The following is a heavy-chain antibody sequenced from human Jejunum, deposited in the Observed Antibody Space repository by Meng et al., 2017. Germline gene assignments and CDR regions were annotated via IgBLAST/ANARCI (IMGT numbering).Heavy chain of an antibody. CDR1: GFTFSSQL. CDR2: IGGSGDTT. D-gene: IGHD3-10*01. CDR3: ARKFGGDF. Sequence: EVQLLESGGGLAQPGESLRLSCEASGFTFSSQLMSWVRQAPGKGLEWVSCIGGSGDTTYYADSVKGRFTISRDNSKNTLYLQMNSLRAEDTAVYYCARKFGGDFWCQGTLVTVSS. V-gene: IGHV3-23*01. J-gene: IGHJ4*02.